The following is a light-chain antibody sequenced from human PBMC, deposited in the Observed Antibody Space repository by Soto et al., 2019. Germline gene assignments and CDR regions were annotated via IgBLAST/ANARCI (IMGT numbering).Light chain of an antibody. CDR3: NSYTDATTLI. CDR1: SSDVGNYNY. Sequence: HSALPQPPSLSGPPGQSITISRNGTSSDVGNYNYVSWFQQHPGKAPKLIIYEVTNRPSGVSDRFSGSKSGNTASLTISGLQAEDEADYYCNSYTDATTLIFGGGTK. CDR2: EVT. J-gene: IGLJ2*01. V-gene: IGLV2-14*01.